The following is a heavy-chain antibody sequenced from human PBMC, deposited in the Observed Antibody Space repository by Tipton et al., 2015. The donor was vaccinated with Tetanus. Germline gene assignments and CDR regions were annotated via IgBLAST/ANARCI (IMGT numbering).Heavy chain of an antibody. Sequence: SLRLSCAASGFTFSSYAMSWVRQAPGKGLEWVSAISGSGGSTYYADSVKGLFTISRDNSKNTLYLQMNSLRAEDTAVYCCAKTIVVVTAESAFDIWGQGTMVTVSS. V-gene: IGHV3-23*01. CDR3: AKTIVVVTAESAFDI. CDR1: GFTFSSYA. J-gene: IGHJ3*02. CDR2: ISGSGGST. D-gene: IGHD2-21*02.